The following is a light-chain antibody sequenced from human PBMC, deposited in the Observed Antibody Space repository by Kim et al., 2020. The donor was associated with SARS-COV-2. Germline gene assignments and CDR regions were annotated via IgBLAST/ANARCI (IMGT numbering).Light chain of an antibody. V-gene: IGLV3-19*01. CDR1: SLRNYY. CDR2: GKN. CDR3: NSRDNSGNHWV. Sequence: ALGQTVRITCQGDSLRNYYASWYQHKPGQAPVVVIYGKNNRPSGIPYRFSGSSSGNTTSLTITGAQAEDEADYYCNSRDNSGNHWVFGGGTQLTVL. J-gene: IGLJ3*02.